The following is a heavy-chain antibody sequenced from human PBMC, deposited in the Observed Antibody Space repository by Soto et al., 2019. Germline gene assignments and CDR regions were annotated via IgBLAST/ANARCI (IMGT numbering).Heavy chain of an antibody. D-gene: IGHD4-17*01. J-gene: IGHJ4*02. Sequence: SETLSLTCTVSGGSISSSSYYWGWIRQPPGKGLEWIGSIYYSGYTYYNPSLKSRVTISVDTSKNQFSLRLSSVTAEDTAVYYCTRGFGVTTNPPGHWGQGTLVTVSS. CDR2: IYYSGYT. CDR3: TRGFGVTTNPPGH. V-gene: IGHV4-39*07. CDR1: GGSISSSSYY.